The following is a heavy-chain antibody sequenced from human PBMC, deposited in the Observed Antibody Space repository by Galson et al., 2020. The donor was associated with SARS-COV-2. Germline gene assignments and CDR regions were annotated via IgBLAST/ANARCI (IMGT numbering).Heavy chain of an antibody. CDR1: GDSVSSNIAA. V-gene: IGHV6-1*01. CDR3: ARGLIPYYLDS. J-gene: IGHJ4*02. D-gene: IGHD2-21*01. CDR2: TYYRSKWYH. Sequence: QTLSLTCAISGDSVSSNIAAWNWVRQSPSGGLEWLGRTYYRSKWYHDSAVSVKSRITVNPDTSKNQFSLQLNSVTPEDTAVYYCARGLIPYYLDSWGQGTLVTVSS.